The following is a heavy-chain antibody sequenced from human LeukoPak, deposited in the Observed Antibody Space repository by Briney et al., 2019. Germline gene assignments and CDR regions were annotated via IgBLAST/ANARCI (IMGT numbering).Heavy chain of an antibody. D-gene: IGHD1-7*01. CDR3: ARVPISRITGTTGFDP. Sequence: SQTLSLTCIVSNGSITSGGYYWSWIRQPPGKGLEWIGYIYHSGNTYYKPSLKSRVTISVDRSKNQFSLKLSSVTAADTAVYYCARVPISRITGTTGFDPWGQGTLVTVSS. J-gene: IGHJ5*02. CDR2: IYHSGNT. V-gene: IGHV4-30-2*01. CDR1: NGSITSGGYY.